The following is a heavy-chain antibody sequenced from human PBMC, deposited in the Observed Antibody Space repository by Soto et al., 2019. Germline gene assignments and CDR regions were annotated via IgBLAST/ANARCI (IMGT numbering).Heavy chain of an antibody. Sequence: EVQLVESGGGLIQPGGSLRLSCAASGFTVSSNYMSWVRQAPGKGLEWVSVIYSGGSTYYADSVKGRFTISRDNSKNTLYLQMNSLRAEDKAVYYCARGPHCSGGSCYLDYYYGMDVWGQGTTVTVSS. V-gene: IGHV3-53*01. D-gene: IGHD2-15*01. CDR1: GFTVSSNY. CDR3: ARGPHCSGGSCYLDYYYGMDV. CDR2: IYSGGST. J-gene: IGHJ6*02.